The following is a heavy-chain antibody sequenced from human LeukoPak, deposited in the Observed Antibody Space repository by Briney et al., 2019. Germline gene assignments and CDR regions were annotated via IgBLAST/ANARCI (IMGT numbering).Heavy chain of an antibody. D-gene: IGHD6-19*01. CDR2: ISGSGGST. CDR3: AKAGIAVAGTHFDY. J-gene: IGHJ4*02. V-gene: IGHV3-23*01. CDR1: RFTFSSYA. Sequence: GGSLRLSCAASRFTFSSYAMSRVRQAPGKGLEWVSAISGSGGSTYYADSVKGRFTISRDNSKNTLYLQMNSLRAEDTAVYYCAKAGIAVAGTHFDYWGQGTLVTVSS.